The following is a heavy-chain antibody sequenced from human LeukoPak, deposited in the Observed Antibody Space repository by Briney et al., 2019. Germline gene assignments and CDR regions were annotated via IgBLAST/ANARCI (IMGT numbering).Heavy chain of an antibody. CDR3: ARDLAYSRLDY. CDR1: GLTFSSSW. CDR2: INPDGNKK. D-gene: IGHD5-18*01. V-gene: IGHV3-7*01. J-gene: IGHJ4*02. Sequence: GGSLRLSCAVSGLTFSSSWMDWVRQAPGKGLEWVASINPDGNKKYSADSVKGRFTISRDNAENSLNLQMNSLRVEDTAFYYCARDLAYSRLDYWGQGMLVTVSS.